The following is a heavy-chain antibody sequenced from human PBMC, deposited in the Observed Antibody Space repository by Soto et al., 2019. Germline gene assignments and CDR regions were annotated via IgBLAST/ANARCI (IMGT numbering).Heavy chain of an antibody. Sequence: EVQLVESGGGLVQPGRSLRLSCVASGFTFDDFAMHWVRQAPGQGLEWVSGISWNSGDTGEAGSVKGRFTISRDNAKNSLYLQMNSLRAEDTAVYYCAKVHINGRRGHFDYWGQGTLVTVSS. CDR1: GFTFDDFA. V-gene: IGHV3-9*01. CDR2: ISWNSGDT. J-gene: IGHJ4*02. CDR3: AKVHINGRRGHFDY. D-gene: IGHD2-21*01.